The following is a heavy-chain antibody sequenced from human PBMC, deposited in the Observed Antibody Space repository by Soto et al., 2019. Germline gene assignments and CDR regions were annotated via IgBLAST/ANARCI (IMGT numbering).Heavy chain of an antibody. D-gene: IGHD7-27*01. V-gene: IGHV4-4*02. CDR3: DKDHTGADAFDI. J-gene: IGHJ3*02. Sequence: SETLSLTCAVSGGSITHDNWWNWARQPPGKGLEWIGEISHSGTTNYNPSLKSRVTISVDMSKNQLSLKLTSVTAADTAVYYSDKDHTGADAFDIWGQGIMITVSS. CDR1: GGSITHDNW. CDR2: ISHSGTT.